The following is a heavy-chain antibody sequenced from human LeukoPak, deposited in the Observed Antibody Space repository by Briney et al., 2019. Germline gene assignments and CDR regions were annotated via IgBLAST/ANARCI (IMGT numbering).Heavy chain of an antibody. Sequence: SETLSLTCTVSGGSISSYYWSWIRQPPGKGLEWIGYIYYSGSTNYNPSLKSRVAISVDTSNNQFSLRLSSVTAADTAVYYCAREDVAGGSGSNYYYYGADVWGQGTTVTVSS. CDR3: AREDVAGGSGSNYYYYGADV. J-gene: IGHJ6*02. CDR1: GGSISSYY. V-gene: IGHV4-59*01. D-gene: IGHD3-10*01. CDR2: IYYSGST.